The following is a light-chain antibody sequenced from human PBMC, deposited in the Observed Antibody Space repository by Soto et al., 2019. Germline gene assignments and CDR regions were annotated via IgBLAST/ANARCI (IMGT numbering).Light chain of an antibody. CDR1: QDISNY. J-gene: IGKJ4*01. CDR2: DAS. V-gene: IGKV1-33*01. Sequence: DIQMTQSPSSLSASVGDRVTITCQASQDISNYLNWYQQKPGKAPKLLIYDASNLETGFPSRFSGSGSGTDFTFTISSLQPEDIATYYCQQYDSVPLTFGGGTKVEIK. CDR3: QQYDSVPLT.